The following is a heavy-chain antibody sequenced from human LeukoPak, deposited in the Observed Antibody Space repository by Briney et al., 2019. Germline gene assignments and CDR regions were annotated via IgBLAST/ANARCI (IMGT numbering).Heavy chain of an antibody. Sequence: GGSLRLSCAASGFTFSSYWMHWVRQAPGKGLVWASRINTDGSNTIYADSVRGRFTISRDNAKNTLYLQVNSLRAEDTAVYYCARVIIGATGMDYWGQGTLVTVSS. CDR2: INTDGSNT. CDR3: ARVIIGATGMDY. J-gene: IGHJ4*02. CDR1: GFTFSSYW. V-gene: IGHV3-74*01. D-gene: IGHD6-13*01.